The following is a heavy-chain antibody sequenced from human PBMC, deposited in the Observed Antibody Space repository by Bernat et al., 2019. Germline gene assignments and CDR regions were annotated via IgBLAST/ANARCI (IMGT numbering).Heavy chain of an antibody. J-gene: IGHJ5*02. Sequence: EVQLVESGGGLVQPGGSLRLSCAASGFTFSSYWMSWVRQAPGKGLEWVANIKQDGSEKYYVDSVKGRFTSSRDNAKNSLYLQMNSLGAEDTAVYYCARDQGSSWYSLYNWFDPWGQGTLVTVSS. CDR3: ARDQGSSWYSLYNWFDP. D-gene: IGHD6-13*01. CDR1: GFTFSSYW. V-gene: IGHV3-7*04. CDR2: IKQDGSEK.